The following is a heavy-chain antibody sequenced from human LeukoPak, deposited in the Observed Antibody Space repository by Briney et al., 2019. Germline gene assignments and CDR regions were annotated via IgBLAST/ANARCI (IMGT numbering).Heavy chain of an antibody. Sequence: GASVKVSCKASGYTFTSYGISWVRQAPGQGLEWMGWISAYNGNTNYAQKLQGRVTMTTDTSTSTAYMELRSLRSDDTAVYYCARDRWPTNWGMEYYFDYWGQGTLVTVSS. V-gene: IGHV1-18*01. CDR1: GYTFTSYG. D-gene: IGHD7-27*01. CDR2: ISAYNGNT. CDR3: ARDRWPTNWGMEYYFDY. J-gene: IGHJ4*02.